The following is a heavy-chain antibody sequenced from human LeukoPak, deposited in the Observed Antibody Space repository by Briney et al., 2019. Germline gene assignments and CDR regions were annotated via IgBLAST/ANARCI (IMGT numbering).Heavy chain of an antibody. CDR1: GGSFSGYY. D-gene: IGHD3-3*01. V-gene: IGHV4-34*01. Sequence: PSETLSLTCAVYGGSFSGYYWSWIRQPPGKGLEWIGEINHSGSTNYNPSLKSRVTISIDTSKNQFSLKLSSVTAADTAVYYCARVVIVVTIFGVVTYGFDYGGGETLLTVS. J-gene: IGHJ4*02. CDR3: ARVVIVVTIFGVVTYGFDY. CDR2: INHSGST.